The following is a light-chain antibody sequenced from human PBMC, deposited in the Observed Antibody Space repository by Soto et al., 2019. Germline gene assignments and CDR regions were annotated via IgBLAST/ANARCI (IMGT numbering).Light chain of an antibody. CDR3: AAWDDSLSGVV. V-gene: IGLV1-47*01. J-gene: IGLJ2*01. CDR1: SSNIGSNY. Sequence: QSVLTQPPSASGTPGQRVTISCSGSSSNIGSNYVYWYQQFPGTAPKLLIYRNNQRPSGVPDRFSGSKSGTSASLAISGPRSEDEADYYCAAWDDSLSGVVFGGGTKLTVL. CDR2: RNN.